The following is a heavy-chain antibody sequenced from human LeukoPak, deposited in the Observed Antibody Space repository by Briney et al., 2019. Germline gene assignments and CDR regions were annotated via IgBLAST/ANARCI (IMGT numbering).Heavy chain of an antibody. Sequence: PSETLSLTCTVSGGSISSSSYYWGWIRQPPGKGLEWIGSIYYSGSTCYNPSLKSRVTISVDTSKNQFSLKLSSVTAADTAVYYCARTLGIAATHWFDPWGQGTLVTVSS. CDR3: ARTLGIAATHWFDP. D-gene: IGHD6-13*01. V-gene: IGHV4-39*01. CDR2: IYYSGST. J-gene: IGHJ5*02. CDR1: GGSISSSSYY.